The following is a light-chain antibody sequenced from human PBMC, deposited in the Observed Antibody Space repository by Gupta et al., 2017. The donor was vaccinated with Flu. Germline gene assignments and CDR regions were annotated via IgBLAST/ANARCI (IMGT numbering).Light chain of an antibody. CDR1: DRLADSDGDKY. J-gene: IGKJ2*03. CDR2: KGS. V-gene: IGKV2-30*01. CDR3: MQARHWPSS. Sequence: VIAQTPLALPFTLGKPSSISCRSTDRLADSDGDKYLHWFQQRPGQSPRRLIYKGSKRDSAVPDSFTGSGSDTDFTLKISSGEAEDAGIYYCMQARHWPSSFGQGTKLEI.